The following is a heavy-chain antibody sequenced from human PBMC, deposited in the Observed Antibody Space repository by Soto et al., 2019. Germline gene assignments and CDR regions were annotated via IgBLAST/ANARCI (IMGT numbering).Heavy chain of an antibody. Sequence: GGSLRLSCAASGFTFSSYWMHWVRQAPGKGLVWVSRINGDGSSTSYADSVKGRFTISRDNAKNTLYLQVNSLRADDTAVYYCAGSPGLSRISGTTLGAWGKGTLVNVSS. CDR2: INGDGSST. CDR1: GFTFSSYW. D-gene: IGHD1-7*01. V-gene: IGHV3-74*01. J-gene: IGHJ5*01. CDR3: AGSPGLSRISGTTLGA.